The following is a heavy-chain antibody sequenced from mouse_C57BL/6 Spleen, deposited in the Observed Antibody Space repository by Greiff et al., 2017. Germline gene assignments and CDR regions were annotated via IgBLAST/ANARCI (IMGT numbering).Heavy chain of an antibody. D-gene: IGHD2-5*01. J-gene: IGHJ3*01. CDR2: IYPGDGDT. V-gene: IGHV1-80*01. CDR3: AYSNYGAWFAY. CDR1: GYAFSSYW. Sequence: VQLQQSGAELVKPGASVKISCKASGYAFSSYWMNWVKQRPGKGLEWIGQIYPGDGDTNYNGKFKGKATLTADQSSSTAYMQLSSLTSEDSAVYFCAYSNYGAWFAYWGQGTLVTVSA.